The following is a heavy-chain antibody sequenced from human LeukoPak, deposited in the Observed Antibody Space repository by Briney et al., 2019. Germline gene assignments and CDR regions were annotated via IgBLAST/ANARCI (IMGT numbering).Heavy chain of an antibody. Sequence: PGGSLRLSCVASGFMFTSYAMNWVRQAPGKGLEWVSTISGISGATHYADSVKGRFTISRDNYKNTLYLQMDSLGAEDTAIYYCAKDRRPVRPDAFDIWGQGTVVAVSS. CDR1: GFMFTSYA. V-gene: IGHV3-23*01. J-gene: IGHJ3*02. D-gene: IGHD4-11*01. CDR3: AKDRRPVRPDAFDI. CDR2: ISGISGAT.